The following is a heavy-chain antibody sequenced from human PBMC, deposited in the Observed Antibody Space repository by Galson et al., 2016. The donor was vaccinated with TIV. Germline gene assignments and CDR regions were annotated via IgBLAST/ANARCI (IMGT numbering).Heavy chain of an antibody. CDR3: TTVRLRGSGGLDV. D-gene: IGHD2-8*01. J-gene: IGHJ6*02. CDR1: GHNFTDYY. Sequence: VKVSCKVSGHNFTDYYMHWMQQAPGKGFEWMGHVDPEDGKTKYAAKFQGRVTMTADTSTDTAYMALSYLRSEDTAIYYCTTVRLRGSGGLDVWGQGTTVIVSS. CDR2: VDPEDGKT. V-gene: IGHV1-69-2*01.